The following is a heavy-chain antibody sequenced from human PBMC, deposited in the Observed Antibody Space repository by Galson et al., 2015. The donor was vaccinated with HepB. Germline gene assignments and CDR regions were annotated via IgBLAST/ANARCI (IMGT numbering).Heavy chain of an antibody. V-gene: IGHV1-69*13. D-gene: IGHD1-26*01. CDR2: IIPIFGTA. CDR3: ARDSPLGAAGSDY. J-gene: IGHJ4*02. CDR1: GGTFSSYA. Sequence: SVKVSCKASGGTFSSYAISWVRQAPGQGLEWMGGIIPIFGTANYAQKFQGRVTITADESTSTAYMELSSLRSEDTAVYYCARDSPLGAAGSDYWGQGTLVTVSS.